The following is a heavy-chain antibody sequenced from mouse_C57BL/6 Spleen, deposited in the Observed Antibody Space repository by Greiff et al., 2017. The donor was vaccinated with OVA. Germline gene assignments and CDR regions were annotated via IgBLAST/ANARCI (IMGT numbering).Heavy chain of an antibody. D-gene: IGHD2-2*01. Sequence: EVQLQQSGTVLARPGASVKMSCKTSGYTFTSYWMHWVKQRPGQGLEWIGAIYPGNSDTSYNQKFKGKAKLTAVTSASTAYMELSSLTNEDSAVYDCTRSSYGYKAPYAMDYWGQGTSVTVSS. V-gene: IGHV1-5*01. J-gene: IGHJ4*01. CDR3: TRSSYGYKAPYAMDY. CDR1: GYTFTSYW. CDR2: IYPGNSDT.